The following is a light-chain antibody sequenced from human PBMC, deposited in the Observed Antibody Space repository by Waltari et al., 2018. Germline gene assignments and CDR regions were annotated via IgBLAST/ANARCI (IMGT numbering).Light chain of an antibody. Sequence: DFQMTQSPSSLSASVGDRVTITCQASQDISNYLNWYQHKPGKAPKLLIYDASNLQTGVPSRFSGSGSGTDFTLTITNLQPEDFATYHCEQSYNTPPTFCRGTKVEIK. CDR1: QDISNY. CDR2: DAS. J-gene: IGKJ4*01. CDR3: EQSYNTPPT. V-gene: IGKV1-39*01.